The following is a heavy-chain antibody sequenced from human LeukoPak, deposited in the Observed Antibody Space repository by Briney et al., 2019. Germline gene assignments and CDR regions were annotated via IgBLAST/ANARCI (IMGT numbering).Heavy chain of an antibody. D-gene: IGHD3-16*02. V-gene: IGHV4-59*08. J-gene: IGHJ5*02. CDR3: ARLDYGYVWGSYRRGKFDP. Sequence: SETLSLTCTVSGGSISSYYWSWIRQPPGKGLEWIGYIYYSGSTNYNPSLKSRVTISVDTSKNHFSLKLSSVTAADTAVYYCARLDYGYVWGSYRRGKFDPWGQGTLVTVSS. CDR2: IYYSGST. CDR1: GGSISSYY.